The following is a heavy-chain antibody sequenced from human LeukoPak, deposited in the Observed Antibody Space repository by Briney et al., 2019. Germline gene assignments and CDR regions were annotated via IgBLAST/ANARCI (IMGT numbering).Heavy chain of an antibody. D-gene: IGHD2-8*01. CDR3: ARIAAVCTNGVCYNGNWFDP. CDR1: GFIFSNYA. J-gene: IGHJ5*02. CDR2: IYHSGST. V-gene: IGHV4-4*02. Sequence: GSLRLSCTTSGFIFSNYAVNWVRQAPGKGMEWIGEIYHSGSTNYNPSLKSRVSISVDTSKNQFSLKLSSVTAADTAVYYCARIAAVCTNGVCYNGNWFDPWGQGTLVTVSS.